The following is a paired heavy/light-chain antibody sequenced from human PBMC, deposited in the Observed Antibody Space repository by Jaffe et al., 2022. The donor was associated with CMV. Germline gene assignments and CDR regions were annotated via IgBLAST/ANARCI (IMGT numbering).Light chain of an antibody. V-gene: IGKV1-12*01. Sequence: DIQMTQSPSSLSASVGDRVSITCRASQGVSRWLAWYQLKPGKAPKVLIYTASTLVSGVPSRFSGSGSGTDFTLTISSLQPEDFATYYCQQTNSFPPWTFGQGTKVEIK. CDR1: QGVSRW. CDR2: TAS. J-gene: IGKJ1*01. CDR3: QQTNSFPPWT.
Heavy chain of an antibody. CDR2: IYSGGST. Sequence: EVQLVESGGGLVQPGGSLRLACAASGFTVSSSYMSWVRQAPGKGLEWVSVIYSGGSTYYADSVKGRFTISRDNSKNTVHLQMNSLRAEDTAVYYCARDRNGAYFFDFWGQGTLVTVSS. D-gene: IGHD2-8*01. J-gene: IGHJ4*02. CDR3: ARDRNGAYFFDF. CDR1: GFTVSSSY. V-gene: IGHV3-53*01.